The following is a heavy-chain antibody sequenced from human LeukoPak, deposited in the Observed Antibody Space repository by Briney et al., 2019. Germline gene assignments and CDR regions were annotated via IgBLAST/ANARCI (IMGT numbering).Heavy chain of an antibody. V-gene: IGHV1-69*10. CDR2: IIPILGTA. Sequence: ASVKVSSKASGGTFSSYAISWVRQAPGQGLEWMGGIIPILGTANYAQKFQGRVTITADKSTSTAYMELSSLRSEDTAVYYCARDRVCSGGSCYSYFDYWGQGTLVTVSS. D-gene: IGHD2-15*01. J-gene: IGHJ4*02. CDR3: ARDRVCSGGSCYSYFDY. CDR1: GGTFSSYA.